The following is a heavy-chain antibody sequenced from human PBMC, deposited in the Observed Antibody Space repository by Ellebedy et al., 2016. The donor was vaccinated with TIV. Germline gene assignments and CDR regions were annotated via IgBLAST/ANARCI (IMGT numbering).Heavy chain of an antibody. CDR2: IFNTENP. CDR1: GVSVSNGGHY. Sequence: LRLSXTVSGVSVSNGGHYWSWIRQHPGKGLEWIGYIFNTENPYYNPSLKSRVTISVDTSKNQFSLNLTSVTAADTAVYYCARRVGATPPDFWGQGTLVTVSS. J-gene: IGHJ4*02. D-gene: IGHD1-26*01. V-gene: IGHV4-30-4*01. CDR3: ARRVGATPPDF.